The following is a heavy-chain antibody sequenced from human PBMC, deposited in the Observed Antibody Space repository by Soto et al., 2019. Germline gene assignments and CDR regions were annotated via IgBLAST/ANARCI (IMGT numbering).Heavy chain of an antibody. CDR3: LSARFDY. CDR2: INHGGNT. J-gene: IGHJ4*02. V-gene: IGHV4-34*01. D-gene: IGHD6-19*01. CDR1: GGSFNSNY. Sequence: SETLSLTCVVYGGSFNSNYWTWVRQPPGKGLEWIGEINHGGNTNYNASLRSRVTISVDTSKNQFSLSLASVTAADTAVYYCLSARFDYWGQGPLVTVSS.